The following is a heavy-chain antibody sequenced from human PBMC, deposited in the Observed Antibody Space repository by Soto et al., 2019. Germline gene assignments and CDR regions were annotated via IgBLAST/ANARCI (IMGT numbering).Heavy chain of an antibody. V-gene: IGHV3-13*01. Sequence: GGSLRLSCAASGFTFSSYGMHWVRQGTGKGLEWVSAIGSAGDTNYPGSVKGRCTISRENAKNSLYLQMNSLRAGDTTAYYCARARSSWRDYKYYFMDVWGKGTTVTVSS. J-gene: IGHJ6*03. CDR1: GFTFSSYG. CDR3: ARARSSWRDYKYYFMDV. CDR2: IGSAGDT. D-gene: IGHD6-13*01.